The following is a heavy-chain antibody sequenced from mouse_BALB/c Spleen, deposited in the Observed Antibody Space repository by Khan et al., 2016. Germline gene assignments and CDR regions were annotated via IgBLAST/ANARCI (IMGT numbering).Heavy chain of an antibody. CDR3: ARGGYCC. CDR2: INRNGGST. V-gene: IGHV5-6-3*01. J-gene: IGHJ2*03. Sequence: EVELVESGGGLVQPGGSQKLPCAPPGLSFRSYDMSWVRHTPDKRLDLVATINRNGGSTYYLDSVKVRFPISTDNAKNTLSPQMSNLKTEDTAMYYCARGGYCCWRRGTSLSVSS. D-gene: IGHD2-3*01. CDR1: GLSFRSYD.